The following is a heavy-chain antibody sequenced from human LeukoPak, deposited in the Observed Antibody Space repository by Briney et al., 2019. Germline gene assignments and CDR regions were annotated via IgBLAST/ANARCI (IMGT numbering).Heavy chain of an antibody. CDR1: GFTVSSNY. CDR2: IYSGGST. V-gene: IGHV3-53*01. D-gene: IGHD6-6*01. Sequence: GGSLRLSCAASGFTVSSNYMSWVRQAPGKGLEWVSVIYSGGSTYYADSVKGRFTISRDNSKNTLYLQMNSLRAEDTAVYYCAREAHPVSSSYFDYWGQGTLVTVSS. CDR3: AREAHPVSSSYFDY. J-gene: IGHJ4*02.